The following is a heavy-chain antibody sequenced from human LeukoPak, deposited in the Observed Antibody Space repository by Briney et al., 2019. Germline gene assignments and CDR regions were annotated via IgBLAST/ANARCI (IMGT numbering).Heavy chain of an antibody. CDR2: IYTSGST. V-gene: IGHV4-4*07. CDR1: GGSISSYY. CDR3: ARGNSGSYYNPYYFDY. J-gene: IGHJ4*02. D-gene: IGHD3-10*01. Sequence: PSETLSLTCTVSGGSISSYYWSWIRQPAGKGLEWIGRIYTSGSTNYNPSLKSRVTMSVDTSKNQFSLKLSSVTAADTAVYYCARGNSGSYYNPYYFDYWGQGTLVTVSS.